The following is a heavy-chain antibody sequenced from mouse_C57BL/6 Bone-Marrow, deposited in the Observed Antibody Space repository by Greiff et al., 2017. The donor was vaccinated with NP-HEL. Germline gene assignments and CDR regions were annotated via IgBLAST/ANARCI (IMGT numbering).Heavy chain of an antibody. Sequence: QVQLKESGAELARPGASVKLSCKASGYTFTSYGISWVKQRTGQGLEWIGEIYPRSGNTYYNEKFKGKATLTADKSSSTAYMELRSLTSEDSAVYFCAVVTTRELAYWGRGTLVTVSA. D-gene: IGHD2-2*01. CDR3: AVVTTRELAY. CDR2: IYPRSGNT. CDR1: GYTFTSYG. V-gene: IGHV1-81*01. J-gene: IGHJ3*01.